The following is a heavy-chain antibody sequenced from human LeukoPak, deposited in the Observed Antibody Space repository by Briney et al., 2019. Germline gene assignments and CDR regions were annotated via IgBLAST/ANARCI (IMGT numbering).Heavy chain of an antibody. CDR1: GFTFSSYS. V-gene: IGHV3-48*01. CDR2: ISSSSSTI. Sequence: GGSLRLSCAASGFTFSSYSMNWVRQAPGKGLEWVSYISSSSSTIYYADSVKGRFTISRDNAKNSLYLQMNSLRAEDTAVYYCARDIVVVPAAMLDYWGQGTLVTVSS. J-gene: IGHJ4*02. CDR3: ARDIVVVPAAMLDY. D-gene: IGHD2-2*01.